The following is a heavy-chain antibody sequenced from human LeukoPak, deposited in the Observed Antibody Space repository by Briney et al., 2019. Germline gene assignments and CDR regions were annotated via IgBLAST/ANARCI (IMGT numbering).Heavy chain of an antibody. CDR3: ARVVGSTMRAPFDF. J-gene: IGHJ4*02. D-gene: IGHD1-26*01. Sequence: GGSLRLSCADSGFTVSSNYMRWVRQAPGKGLEWVSVIYSGGSTHYADSVKGRFTISRDNAKNTLYLQMNSLRAEDTAVYYCARVVGSTMRAPFDFWGQGMLVTVSS. CDR2: IYSGGST. V-gene: IGHV3-66*01. CDR1: GFTVSSNY.